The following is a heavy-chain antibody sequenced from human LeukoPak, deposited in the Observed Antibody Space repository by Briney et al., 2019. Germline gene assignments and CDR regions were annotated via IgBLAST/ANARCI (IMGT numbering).Heavy chain of an antibody. CDR2: VNSNSGNT. J-gene: IGHJ4*02. Sequence: ASVKVSCKASGYTFTSYDINWVRQATGQGLEWMGWVNSNSGNTGYAQKFQGRVTMTINTSISTAYMELSSLRSEDTAVYYCARGYSYGRFDYWGQGTLVTVSS. CDR1: GYTFTSYD. CDR3: ARGYSYGRFDY. D-gene: IGHD5-18*01. V-gene: IGHV1-8*01.